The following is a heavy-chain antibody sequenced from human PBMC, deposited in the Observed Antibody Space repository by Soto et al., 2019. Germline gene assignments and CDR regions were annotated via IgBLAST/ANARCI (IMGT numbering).Heavy chain of an antibody. V-gene: IGHV4-4*07. J-gene: IGHJ5*02. CDR1: GGAMSCYY. Sequence: KTSETLSLSCTVSGGAMSCYYWTWVRQSAGKGLEWIGRIYSSGGTKYNPSLQSRVTMSLDTSKNQFSLRLTSVTAADTAVYYCARGQRFSDSFDPWGQGTLVTVSS. CDR3: ARGQRFSDSFDP. CDR2: IYSSGGT. D-gene: IGHD3-3*01.